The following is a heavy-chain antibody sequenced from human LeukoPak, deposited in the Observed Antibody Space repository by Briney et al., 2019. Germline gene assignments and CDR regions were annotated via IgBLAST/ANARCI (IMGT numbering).Heavy chain of an antibody. CDR3: ARDVRRFPDY. V-gene: IGHV3-33*01. Sequence: GRSLGLSCAASGFTFSSYGMHWVRQAPGKGLEWVAVIWYDGSNKYYADSVKGRFTISRDNSKNTLYLQMNSLRAEDTAVYYCARDVRRFPDYWGQGTLVTVSS. CDR2: IWYDGSNK. D-gene: IGHD3-10*01. CDR1: GFTFSSYG. J-gene: IGHJ4*02.